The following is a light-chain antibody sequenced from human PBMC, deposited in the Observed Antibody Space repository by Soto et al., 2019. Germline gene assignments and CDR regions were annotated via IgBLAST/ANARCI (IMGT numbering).Light chain of an antibody. V-gene: IGLV1-40*01. J-gene: IGLJ2*01. CDR3: QSYDTSLNVYVV. Sequence: QSVLTQPPSVSGAPGQRVTISCTGSSSNIGADFDVHWYRQLPGTAPKLLIYGNINRPSGVPDRVSGSTSGTSASLTITGLQAEDEADYCQSYDTSLNVYVVFGGGTKLTVL. CDR1: SSNIGADFD. CDR2: GNI.